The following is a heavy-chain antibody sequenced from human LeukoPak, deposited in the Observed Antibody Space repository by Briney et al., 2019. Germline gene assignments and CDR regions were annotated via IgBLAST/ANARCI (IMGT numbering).Heavy chain of an antibody. D-gene: IGHD3-10*01. CDR1: GFTFSSYS. CDR3: ARGGFITMVRGVIISDFDY. V-gene: IGHV3-21*01. CDR2: ISSSSNFI. J-gene: IGHJ4*02. Sequence: PGGSLRLSCAASGFTFSSYSMNWVRQAPGKGLEWVSSISSSSNFIYYADSVKGRFTISRDNAKNSLYLQMNSLRAEDTAVYYCARGGFITMVRGVIISDFDYWGQGTLVTVSS.